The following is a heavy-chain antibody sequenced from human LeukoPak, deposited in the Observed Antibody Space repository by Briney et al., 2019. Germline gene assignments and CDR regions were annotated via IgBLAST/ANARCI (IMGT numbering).Heavy chain of an antibody. CDR1: GGSISSYY. J-gene: IGHJ4*02. CDR2: IYYSGST. V-gene: IGHV4-59*01. D-gene: IGHD6-13*01. Sequence: SETLSLTCTVSGGSISSYYWSWIRQPPGKGLEWIGYIYYSGSTNYNPSLKSRVTISVDTSKNQFSLKLSSVTAADTAVYYCARYYAAGTEYFDYWGQGTLVTVSS. CDR3: ARYYAAGTEYFDY.